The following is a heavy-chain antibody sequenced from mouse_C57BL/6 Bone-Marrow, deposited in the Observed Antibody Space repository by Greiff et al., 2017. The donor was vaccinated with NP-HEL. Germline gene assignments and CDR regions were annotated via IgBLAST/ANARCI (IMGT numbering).Heavy chain of an antibody. Sequence: VQLQQSGPELVKPGASVKISCKASGYAFSSSWMNWVKQRPGKGLEWIGRIYPGDGDTNYNGKFKGKATLTADKSSSTAYMQLSSLTSEDSAVYFCARSGFHYGSSSPWFAYWGQGTLVTVSA. CDR1: GYAFSSSW. CDR3: ARSGFHYGSSSPWFAY. CDR2: IYPGDGDT. D-gene: IGHD1-1*01. V-gene: IGHV1-82*01. J-gene: IGHJ3*01.